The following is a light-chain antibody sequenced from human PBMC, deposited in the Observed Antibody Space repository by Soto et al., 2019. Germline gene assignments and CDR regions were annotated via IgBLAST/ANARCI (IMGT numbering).Light chain of an antibody. V-gene: IGKV3-15*01. CDR3: QQYNNWHLYT. Sequence: EIVMTQSPATLSVSPGERATLSCRASQSVSSNLAWYQQKPGQAPRLLIYGASTRATGIPARFSGSGSGTEFTLTIRSLQSEDFAVSYCQQYNNWHLYTFGQGTKLEIK. CDR1: QSVSSN. J-gene: IGKJ2*01. CDR2: GAS.